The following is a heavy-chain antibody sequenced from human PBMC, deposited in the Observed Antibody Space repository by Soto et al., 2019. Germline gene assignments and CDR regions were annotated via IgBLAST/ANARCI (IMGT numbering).Heavy chain of an antibody. Sequence: SVKVSCKASGGTFSSYAISWVRQAPGQGLEWMGGIIPIFGTANYAQKFQGRVTITADESTSTAYMELSSLRSEDTAVYYCAREGGIVGALGGWGQGTTVTVSS. V-gene: IGHV1-69*13. D-gene: IGHD1-26*01. J-gene: IGHJ6*02. CDR1: GGTFSSYA. CDR3: AREGGIVGALGG. CDR2: IIPIFGTA.